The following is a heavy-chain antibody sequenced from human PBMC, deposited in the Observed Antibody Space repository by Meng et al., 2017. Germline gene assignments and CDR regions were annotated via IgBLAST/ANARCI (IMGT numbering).Heavy chain of an antibody. V-gene: IGHV4-34*01. CDR1: GGSFSGYY. CDR2: INHSGSN. CDR3: ARGYCSGGSCYSNWFDP. Sequence: QVPVTQVGARLLKPSETLSLPCAVYGGSFSGYYWSWIRKPPGKGLEWIGEINHSGSNNYNPSLKSRVTISVDTSKNQFSLKLSSVTAADTAVYYCARGYCSGGSCYSNWFDPWGQGTLVTVSS. D-gene: IGHD2-15*01. J-gene: IGHJ5*02.